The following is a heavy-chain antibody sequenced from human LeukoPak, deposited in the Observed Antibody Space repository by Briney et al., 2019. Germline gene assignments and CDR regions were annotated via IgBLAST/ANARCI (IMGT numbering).Heavy chain of an antibody. J-gene: IGHJ4*02. CDR3: AKGLSSPFDY. D-gene: IGHD6-13*01. CDR1: GFTFSSYG. CDR2: ISYDGSNK. V-gene: IGHV3-30*18. Sequence: GGSLRLSCAASGFTFSSYGMHWVRQAPGKGLEWVAVISYDGSNKYYADSVKGRFTISRDNSKNTLYLQMNSLRAEDTAVYYCAKGLSSPFDYWGQGTLVTVSS.